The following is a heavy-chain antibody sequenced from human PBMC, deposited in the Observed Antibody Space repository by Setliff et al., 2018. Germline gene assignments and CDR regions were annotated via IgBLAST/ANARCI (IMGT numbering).Heavy chain of an antibody. CDR1: GFISSSYW. V-gene: IGHV3-7*03. J-gene: IGHJ4*02. Sequence: PGGSLRLSCAASGFISSSYWMNWVRQAPGKGLEWVATINQDGSGKYYVDSVKGRFTISRDNAKNSLYLQMNSPRAEDTAVYYCATYKRSSSFEYWGQGSLVTVSS. CDR2: INQDGSGK. D-gene: IGHD6-6*01. CDR3: ATYKRSSSFEY.